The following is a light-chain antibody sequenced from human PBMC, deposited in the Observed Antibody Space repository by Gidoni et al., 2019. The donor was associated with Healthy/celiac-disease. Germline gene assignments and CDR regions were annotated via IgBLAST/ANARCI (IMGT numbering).Light chain of an antibody. V-gene: IGKV4-1*01. CDR1: QSVLYSSNNKNY. CDR2: WAS. CDR3: QQYDSTPPWT. Sequence: DIVMTQSPSSLAVSLCARATINCKSSQSVLYSSNNKNYLAWYQQKPGQPPKLLIYWASTRESGVPDRCSGSGSGTDFTRTISSLQAEDVAVYYGQQYDSTPPWTFXQXTKVEIK. J-gene: IGKJ1*01.